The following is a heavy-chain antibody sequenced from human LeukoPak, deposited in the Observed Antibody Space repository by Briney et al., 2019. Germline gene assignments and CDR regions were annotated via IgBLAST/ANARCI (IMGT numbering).Heavy chain of an antibody. D-gene: IGHD6-13*01. V-gene: IGHV3-30-3*01. Sequence: QPGGSLRLSCAASGFTFSSYAMNWVRQAPGKGLEWVAVISYDGTNKYYADSVKGRFTISRDNSKNTLYLQMNSLRPEDTAVYYCARAESTAAGDLDAFDIWGQGTRVTVSS. CDR2: ISYDGTNK. CDR3: ARAESTAAGDLDAFDI. CDR1: GFTFSSYA. J-gene: IGHJ3*02.